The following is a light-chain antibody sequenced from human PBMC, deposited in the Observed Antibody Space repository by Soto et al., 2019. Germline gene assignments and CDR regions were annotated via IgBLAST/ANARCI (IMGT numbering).Light chain of an antibody. J-gene: IGKJ1*01. Sequence: EIVMTQSPATLSVSPGEGVTLSCRASQGIGDTLAWYQHKPGQTPRLLIYDTSSRATGVPDRFSGSGSGTDFTLTISRLEPEDFALYYCQQYASSPWTVGQGTKADIK. CDR2: DTS. CDR1: QGIGDT. V-gene: IGKV3-20*01. CDR3: QQYASSPWT.